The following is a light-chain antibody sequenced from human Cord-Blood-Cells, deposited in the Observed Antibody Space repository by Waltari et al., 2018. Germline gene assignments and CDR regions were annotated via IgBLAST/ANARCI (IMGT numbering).Light chain of an antibody. J-gene: IGKJ1*01. CDR3: QQYNNWPRT. CDR2: GAS. V-gene: IGKV3-15*01. CDR1: QSVSSN. Sequence: EIVMTQSPATLSVSPGERATLSRRASQSVSSNLAWYQQKPGQAPRILIYGASTRATGIPARFSGSGSGTEFTLTISSLQSEDFAVYYCQQYNNWPRTFGQGTKVEIK.